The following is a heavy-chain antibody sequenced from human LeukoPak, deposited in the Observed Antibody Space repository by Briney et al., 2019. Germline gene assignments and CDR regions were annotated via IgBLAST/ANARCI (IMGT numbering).Heavy chain of an antibody. D-gene: IGHD3-22*01. Sequence: GGSLRLSSAASGFTFSSYAMSWVRQAPGKGLEWVSAISGSGGSTYYADSVKGRFTISRDNSKNTLYLQMNSLRAEDTAVYYCAKNNYYDSSGYYSTHWGQGTLVTVSS. CDR2: ISGSGGST. CDR1: GFTFSSYA. J-gene: IGHJ4*02. V-gene: IGHV3-23*01. CDR3: AKNNYYDSSGYYSTH.